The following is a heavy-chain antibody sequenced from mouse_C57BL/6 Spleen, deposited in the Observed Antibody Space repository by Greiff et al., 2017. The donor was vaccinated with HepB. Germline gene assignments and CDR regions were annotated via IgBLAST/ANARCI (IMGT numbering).Heavy chain of an antibody. J-gene: IGHJ3*01. CDR1: GYTFTDYY. Sequence: EVQLQQSGPELVKPGASVKISCKASGYTFTDYYMNWVKQSHGKSLEWIGDINPNNGGTSYNQKFKGKATLTVDKSSSTAYMELRSLTSEDSAVYYGARDGALRRPAWLAYWGQGTLVTVSA. D-gene: IGHD2-4*01. CDR2: INPNNGGT. V-gene: IGHV1-26*01. CDR3: ARDGALRRPAWLAY.